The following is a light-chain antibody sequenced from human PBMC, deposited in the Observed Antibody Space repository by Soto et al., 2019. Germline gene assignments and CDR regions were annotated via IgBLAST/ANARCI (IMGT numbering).Light chain of an antibody. CDR2: GAS. J-gene: IGKJ4*01. CDR1: QSVSIN. V-gene: IGKV3-15*01. CDR3: QQYNNWPPLT. Sequence: IVMTQSPATLSVSPGERATLSCRASQSVSINLAWYQQKPGQAPRLLIYGASTRATGIPARFSGGGSGTEFTLTISSLQSEDFAVYYCQQYNNWPPLTFGGGTKVEIK.